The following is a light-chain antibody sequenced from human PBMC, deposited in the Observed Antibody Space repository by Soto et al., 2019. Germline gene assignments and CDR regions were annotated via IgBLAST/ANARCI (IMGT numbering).Light chain of an antibody. CDR2: GVS. Sequence: QSALTQPASVSGSPGQSITISCTRTSSDIGGYNFVSWYQQHPGKAPKLIIYGVSNRPSGVSNRFSGSKSGNTASLTISGLQAGDGADYYCNSYSTSSTPVVFGGGTQLTVL. CDR3: NSYSTSSTPVV. J-gene: IGLJ2*01. V-gene: IGLV2-14*01. CDR1: SSDIGGYNF.